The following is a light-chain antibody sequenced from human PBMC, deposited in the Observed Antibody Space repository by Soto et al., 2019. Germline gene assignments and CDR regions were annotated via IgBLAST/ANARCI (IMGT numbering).Light chain of an antibody. CDR2: DAS. V-gene: IGKV1-5*01. Sequence: DIQMTQSPSTLSASVGDRVTITCRASQSISSWLAWYQQKPGKAPKLLIYDASSLESGVPSRFSCSGSGTEFSLTISSLQPDDFATYYGQHYNSYPWTFGQGTKVEIK. J-gene: IGKJ1*01. CDR3: QHYNSYPWT. CDR1: QSISSW.